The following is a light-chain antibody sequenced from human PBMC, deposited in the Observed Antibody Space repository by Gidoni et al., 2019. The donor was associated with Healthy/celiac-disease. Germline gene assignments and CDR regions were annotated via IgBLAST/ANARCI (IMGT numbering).Light chain of an antibody. CDR1: QSILYSSNNKNY. CDR2: WAS. CDR3: QQYYGTPIT. J-gene: IGKJ5*01. V-gene: IGKV4-1*01. Sequence: DIVMTQSPDSLALSLGERATINCKSSQSILYSSNNKNYLAWYQQKPGQPPKLLIYWASTRESGVPDRFSGSGSGTDFTLTISSLQAEDVAVYYCQQYYGTPITFXQXTRLEIK.